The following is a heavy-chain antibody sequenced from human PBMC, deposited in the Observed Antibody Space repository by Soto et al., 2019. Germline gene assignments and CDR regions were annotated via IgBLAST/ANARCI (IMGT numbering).Heavy chain of an antibody. CDR3: ARGGSSWSAEYYQH. Sequence: QVQLVQSGAEVKKPGASVKVSCKASGYTFTNYGINWVRQAPGQGPEWMGWISGYNGETKYAQSLHGRATMTTDTATSTAYMELRNLSSDDTAVYYCARGGSSWSAEYYQHWGQGALVSVSS. CDR2: ISGYNGET. D-gene: IGHD6-13*01. V-gene: IGHV1-18*01. J-gene: IGHJ1*01. CDR1: GYTFTNYG.